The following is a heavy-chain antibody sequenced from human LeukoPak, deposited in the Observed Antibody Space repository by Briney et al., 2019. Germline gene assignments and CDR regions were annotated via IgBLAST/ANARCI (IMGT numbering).Heavy chain of an antibody. CDR2: ISGSGGRT. D-gene: IGHD3-22*01. Sequence: PGGSLRLSCAASGFTFSSYAMSWVRQAPGKGLEWVSAISGSGGRTYYADSVKGRFTISRDNSKNTLYLQMNSLRAEDTAVYYCAKEGATMIGVVTHPTLHHFDYWAQGTLVPVSS. CDR3: AKEGATMIGVVTHPTLHHFDY. CDR1: GFTFSSYA. J-gene: IGHJ4*02. V-gene: IGHV3-23*01.